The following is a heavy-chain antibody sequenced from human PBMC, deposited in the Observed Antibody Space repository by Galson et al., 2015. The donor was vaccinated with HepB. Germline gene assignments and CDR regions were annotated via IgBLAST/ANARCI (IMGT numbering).Heavy chain of an antibody. Sequence: SVKVSCKASGGTFSKYGMSWVRQAPGQGPEWMGGIIPNSDTVNLAQKFQGRVTIVADKSTNTAYMELSRLSSEDSAIYYCARVDSRTQYEILSGYPSTQTLGFFDYWGQGTPVTVSS. V-gene: IGHV1-69*06. D-gene: IGHD3-9*01. CDR1: GGTFSKYG. CDR2: IIPNSDTV. CDR3: ARVDSRTQYEILSGYPSTQTLGFFDY. J-gene: IGHJ4*02.